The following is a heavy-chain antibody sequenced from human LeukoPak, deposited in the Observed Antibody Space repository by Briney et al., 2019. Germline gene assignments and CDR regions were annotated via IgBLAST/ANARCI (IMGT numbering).Heavy chain of an antibody. V-gene: IGHV1-8*01. J-gene: IGHJ4*02. CDR3: ARDLRIRSSGYYIY. D-gene: IGHD3-22*01. Sequence: ASVKVSCKASGYTFTSYDINWVRQATGQGLEWMGWMNPNSGNTGYAQKFQGRVTMTRNTSISTAYMELSSLRSEDTAVYYCARDLRIRSSGYYIYWGQGTLVTVSS. CDR2: MNPNSGNT. CDR1: GYTFTSYD.